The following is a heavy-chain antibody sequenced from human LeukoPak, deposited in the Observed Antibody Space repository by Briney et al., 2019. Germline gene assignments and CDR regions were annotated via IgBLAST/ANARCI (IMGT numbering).Heavy chain of an antibody. D-gene: IGHD1-14*01. CDR1: GGSISSYY. CDR3: ARLKPSSGY. V-gene: IGHV4-59*01. CDR2: IYYSGST. Sequence: SETLSLTCTVSGGSISSYYWSWIRQPPGKGLEWIGYIYYSGSTNYNPSLKSRVTISVDTSKNQFSLKLSSVTAADTAVYYCARLKPSSGYWGQGTLVTVSS. J-gene: IGHJ4*02.